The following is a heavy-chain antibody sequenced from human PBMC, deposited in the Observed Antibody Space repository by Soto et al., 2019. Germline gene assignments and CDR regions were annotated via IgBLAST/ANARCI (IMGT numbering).Heavy chain of an antibody. Sequence: PSETLSLTCAVYGGSFSGYYWSWIRQLPGKGLEWIGEINHSGSTNYNPSLKSRVTISVDTSKNQFSLKLSSVTAADTAVYYCARRYDFWSGYYGPHYYYYYGMDVWGQGTTVTVSS. V-gene: IGHV4-34*01. CDR3: ARRYDFWSGYYGPHYYYYYGMDV. CDR1: GGSFSGYY. D-gene: IGHD3-3*01. CDR2: INHSGST. J-gene: IGHJ6*02.